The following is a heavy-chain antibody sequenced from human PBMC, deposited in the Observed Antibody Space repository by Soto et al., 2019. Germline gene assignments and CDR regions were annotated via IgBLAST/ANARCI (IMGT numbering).Heavy chain of an antibody. CDR1: GFTFSSYG. V-gene: IGHV3-30*18. CDR2: ISYDGSNK. CDR3: AKDNTIFGVVTLQYYYGMDV. D-gene: IGHD3-3*01. Sequence: GGSLRLSCAASGFTFSSYGMHWVRQAPGKGLEWVAVISYDGSNKYYADSVKGRFTISRDNSKNTLYLQMNSLRAEDTAVYYCAKDNTIFGVVTLQYYYGMDVWGQGTTVTVSS. J-gene: IGHJ6*02.